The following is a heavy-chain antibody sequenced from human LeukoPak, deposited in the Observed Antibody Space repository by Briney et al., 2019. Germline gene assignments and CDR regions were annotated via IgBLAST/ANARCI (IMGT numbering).Heavy chain of an antibody. CDR2: INSDGSRT. D-gene: IGHD6-19*01. CDR1: GFTFTSYW. Sequence: GGSLRLSCAASGFTFTSYWMHWVRQAPGKGLVWVSRINSDGSRTSYADSVKGRFTISRDNSKNTLYLQMNSLRAEDTAVYYCARNPGIAVAGEYYFDYWGQGTLVTVSS. V-gene: IGHV3-74*01. CDR3: ARNPGIAVAGEYYFDY. J-gene: IGHJ4*02.